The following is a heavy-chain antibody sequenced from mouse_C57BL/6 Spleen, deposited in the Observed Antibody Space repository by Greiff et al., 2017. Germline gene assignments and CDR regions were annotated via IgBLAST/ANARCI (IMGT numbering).Heavy chain of an antibody. CDR3: ARRSYYGSSHYFDY. D-gene: IGHD1-1*01. CDR2: ISGGGGNT. CDR1: GFTFSSYT. V-gene: IGHV5-9*01. Sequence: EVHLVESGGGLVKPGGSLKLSCAASGFTFSSYTMSWVRQTPEKRLEWVATISGGGGNTYYPDSVKGRFTISRDNAKNTLYLQMSSLRSEDTALYYCARRSYYGSSHYFDYWGQGTTLTVSS. J-gene: IGHJ2*01.